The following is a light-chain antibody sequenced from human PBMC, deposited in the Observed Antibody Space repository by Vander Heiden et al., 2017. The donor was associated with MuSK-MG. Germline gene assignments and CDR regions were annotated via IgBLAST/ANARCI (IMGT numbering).Light chain of an antibody. J-gene: IGLJ3*02. V-gene: IGLV2-14*03. CDR3: SSYTSTSTLV. CDR2: DVR. Sequence: SALTQPASVSGSPGQSITIYCTGTSSDVGGYNYVSWYQHLPVKAPKLMIYDVRKRPSGVSNRFSGSKSGNTASLTISGLQAEDEADYYCSSYTSTSTLVFGGGTKLTVL. CDR1: SSDVGGYNY.